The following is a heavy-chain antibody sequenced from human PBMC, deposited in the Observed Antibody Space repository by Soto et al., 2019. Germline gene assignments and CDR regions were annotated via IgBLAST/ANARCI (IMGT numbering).Heavy chain of an antibody. CDR1: GFTFSSHA. D-gene: IGHD6-13*01. Sequence: EVQLLESGGGLVQPGGSLRLSCTASGFTFSSHAMTWVRQAPGKGLEWVSGLSDNGISIYYADSVKGRLTISRDNSKNTLYLQIHTLRAEDTAVYYCAKVSSSWYAGFFDLWGQGTLVTVSS. CDR3: AKVSSSWYAGFFDL. CDR2: LSDNGISI. J-gene: IGHJ4*02. V-gene: IGHV3-23*01.